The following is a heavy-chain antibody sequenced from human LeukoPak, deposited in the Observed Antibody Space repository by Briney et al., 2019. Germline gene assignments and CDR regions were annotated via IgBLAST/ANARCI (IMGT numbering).Heavy chain of an antibody. D-gene: IGHD5-18*01. CDR2: ISWNSGSI. J-gene: IGHJ4*02. V-gene: IGHV3-9*01. CDR3: AKDISGYSYGPFDY. Sequence: GRSLRLSCAASGFTFDDYAMHWVRQAPGKGLEWVSGISWNSGSIGYADSVKGRFTISRDNAKNSLYLQMNSLRAEDTALYYCAKDISGYSYGPFDYWGQGTLVTVSS. CDR1: GFTFDDYA.